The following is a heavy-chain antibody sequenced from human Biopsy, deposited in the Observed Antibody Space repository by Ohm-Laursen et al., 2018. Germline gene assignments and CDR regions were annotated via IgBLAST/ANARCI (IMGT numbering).Heavy chain of an antibody. CDR1: GFDFSDYS. J-gene: IGHJ4*02. V-gene: IGHV3-21*01. D-gene: IGHD7-27*01. Sequence: GSLRLSCAASGFDFSDYSISWVRQAPGKGLEWVSSVTTTSSYIYYADSVKGRFTISRDNAKNSLYLQMNSLRAEDTAVFYCAKDLRNNNWGVENWGQGTLVTVSS. CDR3: AKDLRNNNWGVEN. CDR2: VTTTSSYI.